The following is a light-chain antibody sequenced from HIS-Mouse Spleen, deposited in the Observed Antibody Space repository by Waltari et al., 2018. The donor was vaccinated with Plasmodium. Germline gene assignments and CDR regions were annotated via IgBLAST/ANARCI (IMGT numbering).Light chain of an antibody. V-gene: IGLV2-14*03. CDR2: DVH. Sequence: QSALTQPAAVSGSPGQSITISSTGTSSDVGGYNIVSWYQQHPGKAPKLIIYDVHNRPSGVSNRFSGSKSGNTASLTISGLQAEDEADYYCSSYTSSSTLVFGGGTKLTVL. CDR1: SSDVGGYNI. CDR3: SSYTSSSTLV. J-gene: IGLJ2*01.